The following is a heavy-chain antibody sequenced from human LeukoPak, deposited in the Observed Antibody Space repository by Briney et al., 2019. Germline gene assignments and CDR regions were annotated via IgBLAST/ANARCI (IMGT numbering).Heavy chain of an antibody. CDR3: ARRTNDYYGMDV. V-gene: IGHV3-48*01. CDR2: ISSSSSTI. CDR1: GFTFSSYS. J-gene: IGHJ6*02. Sequence: PGGSLRLSCAASGFTFSSYSMNWVRQAPGKGLEWVSYISSSSSTIYCADSVKGRFTISRDNAKNSLYLQMNSLRAEDTAVYYCARRTNDYYGMDVWGQGTTVTVSS. D-gene: IGHD2-8*01.